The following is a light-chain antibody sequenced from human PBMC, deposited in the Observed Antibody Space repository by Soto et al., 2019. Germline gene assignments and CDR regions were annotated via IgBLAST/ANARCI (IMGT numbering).Light chain of an antibody. CDR1: SGHSNYA. Sequence: QLVLTQSPSASASLGASVKLTCTLSSGHSNYAIAWHQQQPEKGPRYLMKVNSDGTHSKGDGIPDRFSGSSSGAERYLIISSLQSEDEAAYYCQTWFTGVVVFGGGTKLTVL. J-gene: IGLJ2*01. V-gene: IGLV4-69*01. CDR3: QTWFTGVVV. CDR2: VNSDGTH.